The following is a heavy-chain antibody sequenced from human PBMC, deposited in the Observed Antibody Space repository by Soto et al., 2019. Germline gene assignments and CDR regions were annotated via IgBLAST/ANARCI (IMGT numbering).Heavy chain of an antibody. CDR1: GYTFTSYY. D-gene: IGHD2-2*03. V-gene: IGHV1-46*01. Sequence: GASVKVSCKASGYTFTSYYMHWVRQAPGQGLEWMGIINPSGGSTSYAQKFQGRVTMTRDTSTSTVYMELSSLRSEDTAVYYCARDPGYCSSTSCQNVYYYYGMDVWGQGTKVTVSS. CDR2: INPSGGST. CDR3: ARDPGYCSSTSCQNVYYYYGMDV. J-gene: IGHJ6*02.